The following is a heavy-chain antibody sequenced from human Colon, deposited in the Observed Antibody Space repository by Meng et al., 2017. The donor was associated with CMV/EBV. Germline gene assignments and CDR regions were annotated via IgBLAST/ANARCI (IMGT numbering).Heavy chain of an antibody. CDR2: MTGAAGST. D-gene: IGHD4-17*01. V-gene: IGHV3-23*01. CDR3: AEGNAGNGDLDY. Sequence: GESLRLSCAASGFTFTDYAMSWVRQPPGKGLGWVSTMTGAAGSTYYADSVRGRTTISPNTPKNTLFQQMNNVIGDDTAISYCAEGNAGNGDLDYWGQGTLVTVSS. J-gene: IGHJ4*02. CDR1: GFTFTDYA.